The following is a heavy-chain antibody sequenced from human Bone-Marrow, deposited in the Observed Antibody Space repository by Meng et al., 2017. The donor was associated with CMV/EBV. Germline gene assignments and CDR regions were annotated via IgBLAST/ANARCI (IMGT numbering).Heavy chain of an antibody. J-gene: IGHJ3*02. CDR2: INPGGGGA. CDR1: GFTFSTSW. D-gene: IGHD6-13*01. V-gene: IGHV3-7*01. Sequence: GESLKISCAASGFTFSTSWVSWVRQAPGKGLEWVANINPGGGGAVYVGSVQGRFAISVDNANNFLYLQMDGLGVDDTAVYYCATWICGAYSSCGRFALDMWGQGTMVTVSS. CDR3: ATWICGAYSSCGRFALDM.